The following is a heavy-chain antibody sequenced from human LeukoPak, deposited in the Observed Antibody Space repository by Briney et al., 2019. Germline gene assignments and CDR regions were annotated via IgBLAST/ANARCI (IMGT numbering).Heavy chain of an antibody. CDR3: ARFGLWFGELSNWFDP. J-gene: IGHJ5*02. CDR1: GFTFDDYG. D-gene: IGHD3-10*01. CDR2: INWNGGST. V-gene: IGHV3-20*04. Sequence: GGSLRLSCAASGFTFDDYGMSWVRQAPGKGLEWVSGINWNGGSTGYADSVKGRFTISRDNAKNSLYLQMNSLRAEDTALYYCARFGLWFGELSNWFDPWGQGTLVTVSS.